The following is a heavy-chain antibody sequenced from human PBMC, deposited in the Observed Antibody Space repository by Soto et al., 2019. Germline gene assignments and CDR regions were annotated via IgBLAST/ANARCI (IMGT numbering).Heavy chain of an antibody. CDR1: GGTFSSYA. D-gene: IGHD4-17*01. V-gene: IGHV1-69*13. CDR2: IIPIFGTA. J-gene: IGHJ6*02. CDR3: ARDHYGDYYYYGMDV. Sequence: GASVKVSCKASGGTFSSYAISWVRQAPGQGLEWMGGIIPIFGTANYAQKFQGRVTITADESTSTAYMELSSLRSEDTAVYYCARDHYGDYYYYGMDVWGQGTTVTVSS.